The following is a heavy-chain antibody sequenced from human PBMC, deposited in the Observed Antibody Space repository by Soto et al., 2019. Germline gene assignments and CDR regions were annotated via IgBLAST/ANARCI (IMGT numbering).Heavy chain of an antibody. CDR1: GYTFTRYA. V-gene: IGHV1-3*04. CDR3: ARAGDDCSAANCYVIDY. Sequence: QVQLVQSGAEVKKPGASVKVSCKASGYTFTRYAMHWVRQASGQRLEWMGWINSGKGNTKYSEKFQGRVTITSDTSASTAYMDLSSLRSEDTAMYYCARAGDDCSAANCYVIDYWGQGTLVTVSS. CDR2: INSGKGNT. J-gene: IGHJ4*02. D-gene: IGHD2-2*01.